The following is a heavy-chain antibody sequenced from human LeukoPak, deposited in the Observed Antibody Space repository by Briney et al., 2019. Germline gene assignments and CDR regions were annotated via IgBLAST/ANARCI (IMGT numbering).Heavy chain of an antibody. CDR2: ISAYNGNT. D-gene: IGHD3-3*01. V-gene: IGHV1-18*01. J-gene: IGHJ4*02. Sequence: ASVKVSCKASGYTFTSYGISWVRQAPGQGLEWMGWISAYNGNTNYAQKLQGRVTMTTDTSTSTAYMELRSLRSDDTAVYYCARAESCYYDFWSGYYCPDYWGQGTLVTVSS. CDR1: GYTFTSYG. CDR3: ARAESCYYDFWSGYYCPDY.